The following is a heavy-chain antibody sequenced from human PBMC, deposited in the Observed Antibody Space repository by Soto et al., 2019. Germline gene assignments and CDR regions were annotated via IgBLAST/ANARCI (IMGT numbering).Heavy chain of an antibody. CDR2: ISYDESNK. Sequence: RGSLRPSCGASGFSFSSYVIHFFRQSPFKGLEWVSLISYDESNKYYVDSVKGRFTISRDNSKNTVYPQMNSLRGEDTAVYYCAKGELPGNFYYGLDVWGQGTTVTVSS. J-gene: IGHJ6*02. CDR1: GFSFSSYV. D-gene: IGHD1-1*01. V-gene: IGHV3-30*18. CDR3: AKGELPGNFYYGLDV.